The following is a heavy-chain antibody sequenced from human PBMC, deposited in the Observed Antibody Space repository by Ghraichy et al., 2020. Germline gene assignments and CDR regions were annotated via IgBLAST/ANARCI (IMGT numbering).Heavy chain of an antibody. D-gene: IGHD2-2*01. CDR1: GGSISSYY. J-gene: IGHJ5*02. CDR2: IYYSGNT. CDR3: ARQLGYCSSTSCYPWFDP. V-gene: IGHV4-59*08. Sequence: SETLSLTCTVSGGSISSYYWSWIRQPPGKGLEWIGYIYYSGNTNYNPSLKSRVTISVDTSKNQFSLKLSSVTAADTAVYYCARQLGYCSSTSCYPWFDPWGRGTLVTVSS.